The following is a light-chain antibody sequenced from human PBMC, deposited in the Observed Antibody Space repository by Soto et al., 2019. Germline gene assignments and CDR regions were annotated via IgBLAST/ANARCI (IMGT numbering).Light chain of an antibody. CDR3: QQYNNWPPWT. CDR2: GAS. J-gene: IGKJ1*01. V-gene: IGKV3-15*01. CDR1: QSVSSN. Sequence: EIVMPQSPATLSVSQGESATLSCRASQSVSSNLAWYQQKPGQAPRLLIYGASTRATGIPARFSGSGSGTEFTLTISSLQSEDFAVYYCQQYNNWPPWTFGQGTKVEIK.